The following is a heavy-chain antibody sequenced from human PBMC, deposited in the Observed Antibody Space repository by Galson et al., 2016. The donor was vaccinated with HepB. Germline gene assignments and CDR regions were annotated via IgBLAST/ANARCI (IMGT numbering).Heavy chain of an antibody. CDR2: ISSSGDST. Sequence: SLRLSCAASGFTFSSYAMSWVRQAPGKGLEWVSGISSSGDSTYYADSVKGRFTISRDNSKNTLYLQMNSLRAEDTAVYYCARIRRSDWYVHAALGWFDPWGQGTLVTVSS. CDR1: GFTFSSYA. V-gene: IGHV3-23*01. D-gene: IGHD6-19*01. J-gene: IGHJ5*02. CDR3: ARIRRSDWYVHAALGWFDP.